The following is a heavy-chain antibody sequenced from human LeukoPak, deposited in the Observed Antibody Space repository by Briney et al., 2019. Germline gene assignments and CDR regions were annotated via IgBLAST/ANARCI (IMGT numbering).Heavy chain of an antibody. J-gene: IGHJ6*02. D-gene: IGHD2-2*01. CDR2: IGTAGDT. V-gene: IGHV3-13*01. CDR1: GFTFSSYD. Sequence: GGSLRLSCAASGFTFSSYDMHWVRQATGKGLEWVSAIGTAGDTYYPGSVKGRFTISRENAKNSLYLQMNSLRAGDTAVYYCAGPYCSSTSCYYHQIYYYGIDVWGQGTTVTVSS. CDR3: AGPYCSSTSCYYHQIYYYGIDV.